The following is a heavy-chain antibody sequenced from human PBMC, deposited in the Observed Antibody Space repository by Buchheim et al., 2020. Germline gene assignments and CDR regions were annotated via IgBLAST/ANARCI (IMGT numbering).Heavy chain of an antibody. J-gene: IGHJ6*02. CDR3: AKEDHIVVVPAAMDYGMDV. Sequence: VQLVESGGGLVQPGGSLRLSCAASGFTFSSYGMHWVRQAPGKGLEWVAVISYDGSNKYYADSVKGRFTISRDNSKNTLYLQMNSLRAEDTAVYYCAKEDHIVVVPAAMDYGMDVWGQGTT. D-gene: IGHD2-2*01. CDR2: ISYDGSNK. CDR1: GFTFSSYG. V-gene: IGHV3-30*18.